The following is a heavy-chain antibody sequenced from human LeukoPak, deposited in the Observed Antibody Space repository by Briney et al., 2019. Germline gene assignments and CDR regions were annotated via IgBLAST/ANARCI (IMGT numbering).Heavy chain of an antibody. CDR3: ARGGTGDYTFYYYYYMDV. CDR1: GGSFSGYY. D-gene: IGHD4-17*01. Sequence: SETLSLTCAVYGGSFSGYYWSWIRQPPGKGLEWIGEINHSGSTNYNPSLKSRVTISGDTSKNQFSLKLRSVTAADTAVYYCARGGTGDYTFYYYYYMDVWGKGTTVTVSS. J-gene: IGHJ6*03. CDR2: INHSGST. V-gene: IGHV4-34*01.